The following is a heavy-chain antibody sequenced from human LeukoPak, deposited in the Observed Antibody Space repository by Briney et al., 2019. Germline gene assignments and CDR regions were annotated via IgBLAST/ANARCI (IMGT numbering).Heavy chain of an antibody. D-gene: IGHD6-19*01. CDR2: IKQDGRDK. J-gene: IGHJ4*02. CDR3: ARLGSGWCLDF. Sequence: PGGSLRLSCAASGFSFNSHWMSGVRQAPGKGLELGANIKQDGRDKYYVDSVKGRFTISRANAQTSLNLQMNSLRADATAVYYCARLGSGWCLDFWGQGTLVTVSS. V-gene: IGHV3-7*04. CDR1: GFSFNSHW.